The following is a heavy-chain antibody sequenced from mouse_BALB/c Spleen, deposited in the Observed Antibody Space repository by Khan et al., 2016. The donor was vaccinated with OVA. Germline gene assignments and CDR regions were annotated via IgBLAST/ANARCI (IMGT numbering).Heavy chain of an antibody. CDR2: IWSGGTT. J-gene: IGHJ3*01. CDR1: DFSLTTYG. D-gene: IGHD2-12*01. V-gene: IGHV2-2*01. CDR3: ARNSYRYDFTY. Sequence: QMQLEESGPGLVQPSQSLSITCTVSDFSLTTYGIHWVRQSPGKGLEWLGVIWSGGTTDYNAPFISRLSFSKDNSKSQVFFKMNSLQADDTAMYYCARNSYRYDFTYWGQGTLVTVSA.